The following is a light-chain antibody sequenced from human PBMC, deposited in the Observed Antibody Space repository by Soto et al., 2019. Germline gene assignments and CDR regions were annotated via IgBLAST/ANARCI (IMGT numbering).Light chain of an antibody. Sequence: ENVLTQSPGTLSLSPGERATLSCRASQTVSSYLTWYQQRPGQAPRLLIYGASKRATGIPDRFSGSGSGADFTLTISRLEPEDFAPYYCQQYGTSPITSGYGTRL. V-gene: IGKV3-20*01. J-gene: IGKJ5*01. CDR2: GAS. CDR1: QTVSSY. CDR3: QQYGTSPIT.